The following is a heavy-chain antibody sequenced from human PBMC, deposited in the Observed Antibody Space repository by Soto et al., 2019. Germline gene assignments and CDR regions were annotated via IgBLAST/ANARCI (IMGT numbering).Heavy chain of an antibody. CDR1: GYSFTNYW. CDR3: ARQGGSSWSHNWFDP. J-gene: IGHJ5*02. V-gene: IGHV5-51*01. CDR2: IYPGDSDT. Sequence: EVQLVQSGAEVKKPGESLKISCKGTGYSFTNYWIGWVRQMPGKGLEWMGIIYPGDSDTRYSPSFQGQVTISADKSISTAYLQWSSLNASDTAIYYCARQGGSSWSHNWFDPWGQGTLVSVSS. D-gene: IGHD6-13*01.